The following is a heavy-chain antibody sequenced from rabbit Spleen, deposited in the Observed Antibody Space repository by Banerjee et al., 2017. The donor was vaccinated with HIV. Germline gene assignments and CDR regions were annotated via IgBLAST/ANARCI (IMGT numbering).Heavy chain of an antibody. CDR3: VRDAGSGDYGDANL. J-gene: IGHJ4*01. CDR1: RFDFSTYS. CDR2: IDPIFRST. V-gene: IGHV1S7*01. D-gene: IGHD8-1*01. Sequence: QELVESGGGLVQPGGSLKLSCKASRFDFSTYSMSWVRQAPGKGLEWIGYIDPIFRSTYYASWVNGRFTISSHNAQNTLYLQLSSLTVADTATYFCVRDAGSGDYGDANLWGQGTLVTVS.